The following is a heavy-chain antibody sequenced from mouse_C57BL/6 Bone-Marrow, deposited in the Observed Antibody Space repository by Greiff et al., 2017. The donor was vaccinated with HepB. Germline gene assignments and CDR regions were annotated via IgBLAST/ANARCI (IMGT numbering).Heavy chain of an antibody. D-gene: IGHD1-1*01. J-gene: IGHJ2*01. CDR2: INYDGSST. Sequence: EVMLVESEGGLVQPGRSMKLSCTASGFTFSDYYMAWVRQVPEKGLEWVANINYDGSSTYYLDSLKSRFIISRDNAKNILYLQMSSLKSEDTATYYCARVTTVRDYWGQGTTLTVSS. V-gene: IGHV5-16*01. CDR1: GFTFSDYY. CDR3: ARVTTVRDY.